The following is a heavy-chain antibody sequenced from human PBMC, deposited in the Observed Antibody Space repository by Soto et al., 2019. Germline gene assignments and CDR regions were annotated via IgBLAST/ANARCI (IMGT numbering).Heavy chain of an antibody. CDR1: GGTFSTFV. V-gene: IGHV1-69*13. J-gene: IGHJ4*02. D-gene: IGHD3-16*01. Sequence: SVKVSCKTSGGTFSTFVISWVLQAPGQGLEWMGGIIPFFGTAEYSQKFEDRITITADESTNTVYMDLRSLTSEDTAIYYCARTAPMDAGDKYYYDFWGQGALVTVSS. CDR2: IIPFFGTA. CDR3: ARTAPMDAGDKYYYDF.